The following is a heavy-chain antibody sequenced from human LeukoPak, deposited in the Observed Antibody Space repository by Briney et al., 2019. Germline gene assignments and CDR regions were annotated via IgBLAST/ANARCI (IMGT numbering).Heavy chain of an antibody. V-gene: IGHV1-18*01. CDR2: SSAYNGIS. CDR1: GYTFLTYG. CDR3: ARVIMDRGLNAWFDP. D-gene: IGHD3-10*01. Sequence: GASVKVSCKASGYTFLTYGISWVRQAPGQGLEWMGWSSAYNGISNYAQKFQGRVTMTTDTYTNTAYMELRSLRSDDTAVYYCARVIMDRGLNAWFDPWGQGTLVTVSS. J-gene: IGHJ5*02.